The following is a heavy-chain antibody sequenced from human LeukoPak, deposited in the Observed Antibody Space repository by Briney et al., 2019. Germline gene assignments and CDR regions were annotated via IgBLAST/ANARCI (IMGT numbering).Heavy chain of an antibody. Sequence: ASVTVSCTASGYTFTGYYMHWVRQAPGQRLEWMGWINPNSGGTNYAQKFQGWVTMTRDTSISTAYMELSRLRSDDTAVYYCARDQEGKRNWFDPWGQGTLVTVSS. CDR3: ARDQEGKRNWFDP. J-gene: IGHJ5*02. V-gene: IGHV1-2*04. CDR1: GYTFTGYY. CDR2: INPNSGGT.